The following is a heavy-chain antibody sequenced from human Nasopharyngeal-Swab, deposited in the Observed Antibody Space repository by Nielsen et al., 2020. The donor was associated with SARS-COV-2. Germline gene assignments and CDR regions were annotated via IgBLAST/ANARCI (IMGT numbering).Heavy chain of an antibody. V-gene: IGHV4-59*01. CDR2: IYYSGST. J-gene: IGHJ4*02. CDR3: ARKVGPWGYSTS. Sequence: WIRQPPGKGLEWIGYIYYSGSTNYNPSLKSRVTISADTSKNQFSLKLSSVTAADTAVYYCARKVGPWGYSTSWGQGTLVTVSS. D-gene: IGHD6-13*01.